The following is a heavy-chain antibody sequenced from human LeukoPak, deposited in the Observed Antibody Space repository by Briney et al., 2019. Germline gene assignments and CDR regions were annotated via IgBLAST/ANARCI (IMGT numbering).Heavy chain of an antibody. CDR1: GFTFSSYS. CDR3: AKSVAPYCSGGSCFDAFDI. D-gene: IGHD2-15*01. V-gene: IGHV3-21*04. Sequence: PGGSLRLSCAASGFTFSSYSMNWVRQAPGKGLEWVPSISSSSGYIYYADSVKGRFTISRDNSKNTLYLQMNSLRAEDTAVYYCAKSVAPYCSGGSCFDAFDIWGQGTMVTVSS. J-gene: IGHJ3*02. CDR2: ISSSSGYI.